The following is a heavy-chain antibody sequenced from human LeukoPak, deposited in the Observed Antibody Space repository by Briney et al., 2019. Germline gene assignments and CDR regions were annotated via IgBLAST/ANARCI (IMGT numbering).Heavy chain of an antibody. D-gene: IGHD1-26*01. V-gene: IGHV3-9*01. J-gene: IGHJ4*02. CDR1: GFTFDDYA. CDR2: ISWNSGSI. CDR3: ARHWELWEFDY. Sequence: GRSLRLSCAASGFTFDDYAMHWVRQAPGKGLEWVSGISWNSGSIGYADSVKGRFTISRDNTKNSLYLQMNSLRAEDTAVYYCARHWELWEFDYWGQGTLVTVSS.